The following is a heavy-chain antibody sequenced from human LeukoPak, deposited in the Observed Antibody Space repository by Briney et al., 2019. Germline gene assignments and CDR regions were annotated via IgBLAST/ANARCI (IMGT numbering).Heavy chain of an antibody. V-gene: IGHV1-2*02. D-gene: IGHD1-26*01. J-gene: IGHJ4*02. CDR3: ASGPYSGTFDS. CDR2: INPNSGAR. Sequence: ASVKVSCKASGYTFPGYYMHWVRQAPGQGLEWMGWINPNSGARNYAQRFQGRVTMTRDTSISTTYMELSRLRSDDTAVYYCASGPYSGTFDSWGQGTLVTVSS. CDR1: GYTFPGYY.